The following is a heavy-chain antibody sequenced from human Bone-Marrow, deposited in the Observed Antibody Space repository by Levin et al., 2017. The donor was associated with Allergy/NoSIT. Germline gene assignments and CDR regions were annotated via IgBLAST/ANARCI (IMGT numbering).Heavy chain of an antibody. CDR1: GFTFRRYG. CDR2: ISTASDAI. V-gene: IGHV3-48*04. D-gene: IGHD4-23*01. Sequence: PGGSLRLSCAASGFTFRRYGMYWVRQAPGTGLEWVSYISTASDAIYYADSVKGRFTISRDNAKNSLYLQMNSLRAEDTAVYYCARDYGGNSLSADHWGQGTLVTVSS. J-gene: IGHJ4*02. CDR3: ARDYGGNSLSADH.